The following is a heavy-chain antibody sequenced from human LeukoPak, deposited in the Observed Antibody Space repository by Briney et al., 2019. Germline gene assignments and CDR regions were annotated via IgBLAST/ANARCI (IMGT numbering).Heavy chain of an antibody. V-gene: IGHV3-23*01. Sequence: GGSLRLSCAASRFTFSSYAMSWVRQAPGKGLEWVSAISGSGGSTYYADSVKGRFTISRDNSKNTLYLQMNSLRAEDTAVYYCAKGLAIFGVVIEDYYYYGMDVWGQGTTVTVSS. D-gene: IGHD3-3*01. J-gene: IGHJ6*02. CDR3: AKGLAIFGVVIEDYYYYGMDV. CDR2: ISGSGGST. CDR1: RFTFSSYA.